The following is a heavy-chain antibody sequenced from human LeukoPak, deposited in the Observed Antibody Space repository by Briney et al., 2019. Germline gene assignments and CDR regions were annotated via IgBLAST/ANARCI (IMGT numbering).Heavy chain of an antibody. J-gene: IGHJ5*02. D-gene: IGHD3-10*01. CDR2: IYYSGTT. CDR3: ARRRGFGRGWFDP. V-gene: IGHV4-59*12. CDR1: GGSISSYY. Sequence: SETLSLTCSVSGGSISSYYWSWIRQPPGKGLEWIGYIYYSGTTNYNPSVESRVTISVDTSTNQFSLKLSYVTAADTAVYYCARRRGFGRGWFDPWGQGTLVTVSS.